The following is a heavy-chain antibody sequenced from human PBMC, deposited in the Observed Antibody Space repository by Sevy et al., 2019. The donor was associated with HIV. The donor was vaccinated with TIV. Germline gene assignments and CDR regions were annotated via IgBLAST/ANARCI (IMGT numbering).Heavy chain of an antibody. CDR2: ISSSGRTV. CDR3: ARGGLGGSSGWYYFDY. V-gene: IGHV3-11*01. CDR1: RFTFSDYY. Sequence: GGSLRLSCAASRFTFSDYYMSWIRQAPGKGLEWISYISSSGRTVYYEDSVKGRFTISRDNAKNSLYLQMNSLRAEDTAVYHCARGGLGGSSGWYYFDYWGQGTLVTVSS. D-gene: IGHD6-19*01. J-gene: IGHJ4*02.